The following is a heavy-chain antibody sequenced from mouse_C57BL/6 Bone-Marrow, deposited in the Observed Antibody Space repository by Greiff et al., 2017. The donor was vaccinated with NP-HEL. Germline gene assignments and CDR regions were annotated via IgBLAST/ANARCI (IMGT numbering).Heavy chain of an antibody. J-gene: IGHJ4*01. Sequence: VQLQESGPGLVQPSQSLSITCTVSGFSLTSYGVHWVRQSPGKGLEWLGVIWNGGSTDYNAAFISRLSISKDNSKSHVFFKMNSLQADDTAIYYCARTLLRLRRAMDYWGQGTSVTVSS. CDR3: ARTLLRLRRAMDY. CDR1: GFSLTSYG. CDR2: IWNGGST. D-gene: IGHD2-4*01. V-gene: IGHV2-2*01.